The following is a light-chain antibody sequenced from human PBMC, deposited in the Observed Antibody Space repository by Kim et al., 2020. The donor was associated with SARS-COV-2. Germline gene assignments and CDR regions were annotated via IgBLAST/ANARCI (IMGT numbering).Light chain of an antibody. CDR3: SAWDRSVNAWV. J-gene: IGLJ3*02. V-gene: IGLV10-54*01. CDR2: RNN. Sequence: QTATVTCIGVSDNVGYQGAAWLQQHQGHPPKLLSYRNNNRPSGISERFSASRSGNTASLTISGLQPEDEADYYCSAWDRSVNAWVFGGGTKLTVL. CDR1: SDNVGYQG.